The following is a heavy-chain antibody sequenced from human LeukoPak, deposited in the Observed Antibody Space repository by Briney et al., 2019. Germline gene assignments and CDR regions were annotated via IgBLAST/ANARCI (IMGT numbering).Heavy chain of an antibody. J-gene: IGHJ5*02. CDR3: AKNGQSGFSFDP. D-gene: IGHD1-26*01. Sequence: PSETLSLTCAVYGGSFSGYYWSWIRQPPGKGLEWIREINHSGSTNYNPSLKSRVTISADSSKNQFSLKLSSVTAADTAVYHCAKNGQSGFSFDPWGQGTLVTVSS. V-gene: IGHV4-34*01. CDR1: GGSFSGYY. CDR2: INHSGST.